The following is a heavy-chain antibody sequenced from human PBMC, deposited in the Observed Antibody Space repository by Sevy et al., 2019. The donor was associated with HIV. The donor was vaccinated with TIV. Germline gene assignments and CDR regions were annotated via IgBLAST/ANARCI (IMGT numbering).Heavy chain of an antibody. Sequence: GGSLRLSCAASGFTFSSYGMHWVRQAPGKGLEWVAVIWYDGSNKYYADSVKGRFTISRDNSKNTLYLQMNSLRAEDTAVYYCARGVPTYYDFWSGYYTGQNYYYGMDVWGQRTTVTDSS. J-gene: IGHJ6*02. D-gene: IGHD3-3*01. V-gene: IGHV3-33*01. CDR2: IWYDGSNK. CDR3: ARGVPTYYDFWSGYYTGQNYYYGMDV. CDR1: GFTFSSYG.